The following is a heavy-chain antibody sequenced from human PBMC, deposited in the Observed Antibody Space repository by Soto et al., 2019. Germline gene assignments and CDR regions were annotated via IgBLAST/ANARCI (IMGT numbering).Heavy chain of an antibody. Sequence: GGSLRLSCAASGFTFSSYGMHWVRQAPGKGLEWVAVISYDGSNKYYADSVKGRFTIPRDNSKNTLYLQMNSLRAEDTAVYYCAKGAHYYDSSGYLAQFDYWGQGTLVTVSP. CDR2: ISYDGSNK. V-gene: IGHV3-30*18. J-gene: IGHJ4*02. CDR3: AKGAHYYDSSGYLAQFDY. D-gene: IGHD3-22*01. CDR1: GFTFSSYG.